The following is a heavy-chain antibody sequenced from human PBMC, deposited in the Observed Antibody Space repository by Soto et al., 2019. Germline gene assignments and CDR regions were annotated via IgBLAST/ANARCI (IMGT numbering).Heavy chain of an antibody. V-gene: IGHV2-5*01. CDR2: IYWNDNK. J-gene: IGHJ5*02. CDR1: GFSLSTSGVG. D-gene: IGHD4-17*01. Sequence: SGPTLVNPTQTLTLTCTFSGFSLSTSGVGVGWIRQPPGKALEWLALIYWNDNKRYSPSLKSTFTITKDTSKNQVVLTMTNMDPVETATYYCEHRPGYGEYINNWFDTWGQGTLVTVSS. CDR3: EHRPGYGEYINNWFDT.